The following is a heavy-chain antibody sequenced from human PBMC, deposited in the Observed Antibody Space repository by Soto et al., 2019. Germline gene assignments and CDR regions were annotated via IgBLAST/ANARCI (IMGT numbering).Heavy chain of an antibody. V-gene: IGHV3-23*01. CDR2: ISGSGGST. J-gene: IGHJ6*03. Sequence: GVLRLSCAASGFTFSSYAMSWVRQAPGKGLEWVSAISGSGGSTYYADSVKGRFTISRDNSKNTLYLQMNSLRAEDTAVYYCAKPISVDYYYYMDVWGKGTTVTVSS. CDR3: AKPISVDYYYYMDV. D-gene: IGHD2-21*01. CDR1: GFTFSSYA.